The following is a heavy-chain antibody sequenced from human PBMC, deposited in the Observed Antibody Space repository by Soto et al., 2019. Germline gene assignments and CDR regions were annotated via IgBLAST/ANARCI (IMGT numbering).Heavy chain of an antibody. CDR2: ISSNGGST. CDR3: ARASPLTLDRIAAAGRCDY. V-gene: IGHV3-64*02. J-gene: IGHJ4*02. CDR1: GFTFSSYA. Sequence: EVQLVESGEGLVQPGGSLRLSCAASGFTFSSYAMHWVRQAPGKGLEYVSAISSNGGSTYYADSVKGRFTISRDNSKNTLDRQMVSLRAEDMAVYYGARASPLTLDRIAAAGRCDYWGQGTLVTVSS. D-gene: IGHD6-13*01.